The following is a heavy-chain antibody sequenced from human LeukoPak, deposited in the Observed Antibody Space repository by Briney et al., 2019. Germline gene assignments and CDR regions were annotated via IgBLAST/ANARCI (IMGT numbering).Heavy chain of an antibody. CDR1: GGSFSGYY. D-gene: IGHD1-26*01. J-gene: IGHJ4*02. V-gene: IGHV4-34*01. CDR2: INHSGST. Sequence: SETLSLTCAVYGGSFSGYYWSWIRQPPGKGLEWIGEINHSGSTNYNPSLKSRVTISVDTSKNQFSLKLSSVTAADTAVYYCARGGVGATTLNYWGQGTLVTVSS. CDR3: ARGGVGATTLNY.